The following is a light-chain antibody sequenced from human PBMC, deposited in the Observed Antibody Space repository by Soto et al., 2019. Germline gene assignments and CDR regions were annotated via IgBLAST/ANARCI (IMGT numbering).Light chain of an antibody. CDR1: QSVSSN. J-gene: IGKJ1*01. Sequence: EVVRTQNTDTLSVSPGERATLSFMASQSVSSNLAWYQQKPGQAPRLLIYGTSNRATGIPDRFSGSGSGTDFSLTISSLEPGDLAVYYCQQYGISPRTFGQGTKVDIK. V-gene: IGKV3-20*01. CDR3: QQYGISPRT. CDR2: GTS.